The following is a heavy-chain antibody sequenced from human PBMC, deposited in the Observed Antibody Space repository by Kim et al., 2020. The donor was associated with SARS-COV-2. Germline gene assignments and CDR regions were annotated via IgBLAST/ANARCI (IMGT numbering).Heavy chain of an antibody. D-gene: IGHD6-19*01. CDR3: AKAVAGYYYFDY. V-gene: IGHV3-30*02. J-gene: IGHJ4*02. Sequence: YYAHSVKGRFTISRDNSKNTLYLKMNSLGAEDTAVYYCAKAVAGYYYFDYWGQGTLVTVSS.